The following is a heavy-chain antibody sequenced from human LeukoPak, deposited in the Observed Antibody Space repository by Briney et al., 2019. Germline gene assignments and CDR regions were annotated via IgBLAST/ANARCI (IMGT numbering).Heavy chain of an antibody. CDR3: ARALGSYSDY. Sequence: GGSLRLSCAAAGFTFSSYWMHWVRQVPGKGLVWVSRINSDGRTTGYADSVKGRFTISRDNAKNTLYLQMNSLRAEDTAVYYCARALGSYSDYWGQGTLVSVSS. CDR2: INSDGRTT. J-gene: IGHJ4*02. D-gene: IGHD1-26*01. V-gene: IGHV3-74*01. CDR1: GFTFSSYW.